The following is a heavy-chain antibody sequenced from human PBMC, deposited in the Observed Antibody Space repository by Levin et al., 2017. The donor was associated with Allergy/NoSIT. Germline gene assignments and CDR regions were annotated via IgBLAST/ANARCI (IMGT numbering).Heavy chain of an antibody. CDR2: ISYDGSNK. CDR1: GFTFSSYG. Sequence: PGGSLRLSCAASGFTFSSYGMHWVRQAPGKGLEWVAVISYDGSNKYYADSVKGRFTISRDNSKNTLYLQMNSLRAEDTAVYYCAKDQGIAAATAGDYWGQGTLVTVSS. J-gene: IGHJ4*02. CDR3: AKDQGIAAATAGDY. D-gene: IGHD6-13*01. V-gene: IGHV3-30*18.